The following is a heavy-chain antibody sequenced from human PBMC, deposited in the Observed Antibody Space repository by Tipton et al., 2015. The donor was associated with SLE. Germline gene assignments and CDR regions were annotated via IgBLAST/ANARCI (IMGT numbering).Heavy chain of an antibody. CDR1: GFTFSSYA. D-gene: IGHD1-1*01. CDR3: ARDGSTTGNFYFDY. V-gene: IGHV3-23*01. Sequence: GSLRLSCAASGFTFSSYAMSWVRQAPGKGLEWVSGISGSDGSTYYADSVKGRFTISRDNAKNSLYLQMNSLRAEDTAVYYCARDGSTTGNFYFDYWGQGTLVTVSS. CDR2: ISGSDGST. J-gene: IGHJ4*02.